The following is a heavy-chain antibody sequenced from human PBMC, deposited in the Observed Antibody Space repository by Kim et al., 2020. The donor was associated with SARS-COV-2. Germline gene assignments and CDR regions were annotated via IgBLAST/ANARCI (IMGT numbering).Heavy chain of an antibody. CDR3: ARPHDSGSYGGRFDP. D-gene: IGHD1-26*01. V-gene: IGHV1-69*13. Sequence: SVKVSCKASGGTFSSYAISWVRQAPGQGLEWLGGIIPIFGTANYAQKFQGRVTITADESTSTAYMELSSLRSEDTAVYYCARPHDSGSYGGRFDPWGQGTLVTVSS. J-gene: IGHJ5*02. CDR1: GGTFSSYA. CDR2: IIPIFGTA.